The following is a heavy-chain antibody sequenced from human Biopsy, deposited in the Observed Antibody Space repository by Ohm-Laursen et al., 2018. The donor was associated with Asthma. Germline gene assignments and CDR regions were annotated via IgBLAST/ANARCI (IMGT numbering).Heavy chain of an antibody. V-gene: IGHV3-30*18. CDR3: AKRRGYSGHEKDY. J-gene: IGHJ4*02. CDR2: ISYDGNHK. CDR1: GFMFRSFG. D-gene: IGHD5-12*01. Sequence: SLRLSCTASGFMFRSFGMHWVRQAPGKGLEWVAVISYDGNHKFYEDSVKGRFTISRDNSKNTLYLQMNSLRTEDTAVYYCAKRRGYSGHEKDYWGQGSLVIVSS.